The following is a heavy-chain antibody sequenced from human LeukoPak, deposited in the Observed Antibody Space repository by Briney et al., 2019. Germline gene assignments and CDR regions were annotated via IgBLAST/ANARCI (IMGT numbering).Heavy chain of an antibody. D-gene: IGHD1-7*01. CDR1: GFIFSSYW. CDR3: ARGVGTANYYTD. CDR2: INPNGSEK. J-gene: IGHJ4*02. V-gene: IGHV3-7*01. Sequence: GGSLRVSCAASGFIFSSYWMTWVRQAPGKGLEWVANINPNGSEKYYVDSVKDRFTISRDNVKNSLYLQMNGLRAEDTAIYYCARGVGTANYYTDWGQGTLVTVSS.